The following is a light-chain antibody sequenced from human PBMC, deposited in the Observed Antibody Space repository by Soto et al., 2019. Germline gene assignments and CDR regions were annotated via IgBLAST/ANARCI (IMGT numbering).Light chain of an antibody. Sequence: DIQMPQSPSTLSASVGDRVTITCRASQSISSWLAWYQQKPGKAPKLLIYDASSLESGVPSMFSGSGSGTEFTLTISSLQPYDFATYYCQQYNSYWTFGQGTKVEIK. CDR2: DAS. V-gene: IGKV1-5*01. CDR3: QQYNSYWT. J-gene: IGKJ1*01. CDR1: QSISSW.